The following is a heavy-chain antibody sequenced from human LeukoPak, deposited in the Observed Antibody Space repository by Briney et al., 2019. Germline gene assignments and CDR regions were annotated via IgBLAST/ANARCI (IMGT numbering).Heavy chain of an antibody. CDR3: ARAGGYCGRTSCPYYLDY. J-gene: IGHJ4*02. CDR2: INPSGGST. CDR1: GYTFTSYY. D-gene: IGHD2-2*01. V-gene: IGHV1-46*01. Sequence: ASVKVSCKASGYTFTSYYMHWVRQAPGQGLEWMGIINPSGGSTSYAQKFQGRVTMTRDMSTSTVYMELSSLRSEDTAVYYCARAGGYCGRTSCPYYLDYWGQGSLVAVSS.